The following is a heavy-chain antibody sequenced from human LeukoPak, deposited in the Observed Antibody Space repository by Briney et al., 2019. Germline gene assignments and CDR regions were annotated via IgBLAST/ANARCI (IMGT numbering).Heavy chain of an antibody. CDR2: FDPEDGET. D-gene: IGHD6-19*01. J-gene: IGHJ2*01. CDR3: ATEIAVAGLYWYFDL. V-gene: IGHV1-24*01. Sequence: GASVKVSCKVSGYTLAELSMHWVRQAPGKGLEWMGGFDPEDGETIYAQKFQGRVTMTEDTSTDTAYMELSSLRSEDTAVYYCATEIAVAGLYWYFDLWGRGTLVTVSS. CDR1: GYTLAELS.